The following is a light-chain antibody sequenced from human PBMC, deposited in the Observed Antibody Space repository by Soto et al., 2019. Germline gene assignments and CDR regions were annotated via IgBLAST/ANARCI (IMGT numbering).Light chain of an antibody. CDR3: QQSYSTTIT. V-gene: IGKV1-39*01. Sequence: DIQMTQSPSSLSASAGDRVTITCRASQSISSYLNWYHQKPGKAPKLLIYAASSLQSGVTSRFSGSGSGTDFTLTISSLQPEDFATYYCQQSYSTTITFGQGTRLEIK. J-gene: IGKJ5*01. CDR2: AAS. CDR1: QSISSY.